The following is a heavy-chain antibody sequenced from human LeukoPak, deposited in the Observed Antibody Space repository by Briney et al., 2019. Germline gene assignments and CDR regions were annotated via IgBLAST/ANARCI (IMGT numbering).Heavy chain of an antibody. CDR3: AREGDCTNGVCYAPIGY. CDR1: GGSVSSGSYY. D-gene: IGHD2-8*01. CDR2: IYYSGST. V-gene: IGHV4-61*01. J-gene: IGHJ4*02. Sequence: KPSETLSLTCTVSGGSVSSGSYYWSWIRQPPGKGLEWIGYIYYSGSTNYNPSLKSRVTISVDTSKNQFSLKLSSVTAADTAVYYCAREGDCTNGVCYAPIGYWGQGTLVTVSS.